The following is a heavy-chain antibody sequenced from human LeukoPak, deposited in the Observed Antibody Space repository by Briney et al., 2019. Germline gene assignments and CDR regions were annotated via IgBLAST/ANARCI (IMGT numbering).Heavy chain of an antibody. CDR3: ARESMGEDAKDFDY. V-gene: IGHV4-59*12. CDR1: GGSISSYY. J-gene: IGHJ4*02. Sequence: SETLSLTCTVSGGSISSYYWSWIRQPPGKGLEWIGYIYYSGSTSYNPSLKSRLTMSLDTSKNHFSLKLTSVTAADTAVYYCARESMGEDAKDFDYWGQGTLVTVSS. D-gene: IGHD3-16*01. CDR2: IYYSGST.